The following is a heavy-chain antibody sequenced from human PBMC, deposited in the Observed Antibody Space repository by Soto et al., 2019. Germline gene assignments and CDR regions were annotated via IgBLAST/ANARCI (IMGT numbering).Heavy chain of an antibody. D-gene: IGHD4-17*01. CDR1: GYTLTELS. V-gene: IGHV1-24*01. CDR3: ATVPPASYGDPNYYYYMDV. CDR2: FDPEDGET. Sequence: ASVKVSCKVSGYTLTELSMHWVRQAPGKGLEWMGGFDPEDGETIYAQKFQGRVTMTEDTSTDTAYMELSSLRSEDTAVYYCATVPPASYGDPNYYYYMDVWGKGTTVTVSS. J-gene: IGHJ6*03.